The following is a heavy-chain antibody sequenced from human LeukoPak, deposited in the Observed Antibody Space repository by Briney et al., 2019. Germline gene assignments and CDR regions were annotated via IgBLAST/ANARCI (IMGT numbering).Heavy chain of an antibody. V-gene: IGHV3-7*01. D-gene: IGHD6-13*01. Sequence: GGSLRLSCAASGFPFSTYLMTWVRQAPGRGLEWVANIKQDGTEKYYVNSVKGRFSISRDNAKNSLYLQMNSLRAEDTAVYYCASERPSSSWYDYWGQGTLVTVSS. CDR2: IKQDGTEK. CDR3: ASERPSSSWYDY. CDR1: GFPFSTYL. J-gene: IGHJ4*02.